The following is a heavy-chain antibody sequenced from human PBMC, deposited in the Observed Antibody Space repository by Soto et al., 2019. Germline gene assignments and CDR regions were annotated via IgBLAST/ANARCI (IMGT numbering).Heavy chain of an antibody. Sequence: QVQLVQSGAEVKKPGSSVKVSCKASGGTFSSYTISWVRQAPGQGLEWMGRIIPILGIANYAQKFQGRVTITEDKSTSTAYMELSSLRSEDTAVYYCARDGGGDNAEYFQHWGQGTLVTVSS. D-gene: IGHD4-17*01. V-gene: IGHV1-69*08. CDR1: GGTFSSYT. CDR2: IIPILGIA. J-gene: IGHJ1*01. CDR3: ARDGGGDNAEYFQH.